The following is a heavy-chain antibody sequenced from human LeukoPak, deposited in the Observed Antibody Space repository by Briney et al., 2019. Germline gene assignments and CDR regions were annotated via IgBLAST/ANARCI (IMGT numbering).Heavy chain of an antibody. CDR3: ARGTRSVVVVPAASLDY. D-gene: IGHD2-2*01. J-gene: IGHJ4*02. CDR1: GYTFTSYD. CDR2: MNPNSGNT. V-gene: IGHV1-8*03. Sequence: ASVKVSCKASGYTFTSYDINWVRQATGQGLEWMGWMNPNSGNTGYAQKFQGRVTITRNTSISTAYMELSSLRSDDTAVYYCARGTRSVVVVPAASLDYWGQGTLVAVSS.